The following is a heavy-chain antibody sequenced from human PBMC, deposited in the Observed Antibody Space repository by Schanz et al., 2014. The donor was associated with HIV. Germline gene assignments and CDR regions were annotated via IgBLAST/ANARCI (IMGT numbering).Heavy chain of an antibody. J-gene: IGHJ4*02. D-gene: IGHD3-10*01. V-gene: IGHV4-31*03. CDR2: IYYSGTT. Sequence: QLQLQESGPGLVKPSQTLSLTCTVSGGSISSGGYYWSWIRQHPGKGLEWIGNIYYSGTTQYNSSLKSRVTISVDTSKKQFSLTLSSVTAADTAVYYCARERPRGQFDYWGQGTLVTVSS. CDR3: ARERPRGQFDY. CDR1: GGSISSGGYY.